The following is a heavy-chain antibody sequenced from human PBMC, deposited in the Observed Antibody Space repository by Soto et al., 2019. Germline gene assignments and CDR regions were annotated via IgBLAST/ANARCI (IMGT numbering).Heavy chain of an antibody. CDR2: INHSGST. CDR1: GGSFSGYY. D-gene: IGHD3-9*01. CDR3: ARDLPLRYFDWFRKAYMDV. Sequence: SETLSLTCAVYGGSFSGYYWSWIRQPPGKGLEWVGEINHSGSTSYNPSLKSRVTISVDTSKNQFSLKLSSVTAADTAVYYCARDLPLRYFDWFRKAYMDVWGKGTTVTVSS. V-gene: IGHV4-34*01. J-gene: IGHJ6*03.